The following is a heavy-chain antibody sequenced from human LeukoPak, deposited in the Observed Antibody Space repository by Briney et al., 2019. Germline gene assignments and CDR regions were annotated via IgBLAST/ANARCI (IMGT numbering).Heavy chain of an antibody. Sequence: ASVTVSCKASGYTFTGYYMHWVRQAPGQGLEWMGWINPNSGGTNYAQKFQGRVTMTRDTSISTAYMELSRLRSDDTAVYYCARGRPGDSFYYYYYYGMDVWGQGTTVTVSS. J-gene: IGHJ6*02. CDR3: ARGRPGDSFYYYYYYGMDV. D-gene: IGHD3-10*01. CDR2: INPNSGGT. V-gene: IGHV1-2*02. CDR1: GYTFTGYY.